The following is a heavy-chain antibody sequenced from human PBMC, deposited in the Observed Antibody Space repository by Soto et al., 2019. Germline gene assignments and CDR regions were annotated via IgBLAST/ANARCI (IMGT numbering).Heavy chain of an antibody. J-gene: IGHJ4*02. CDR1: GFTFINAW. D-gene: IGHD3-22*01. Sequence: PGGSLRLSCGASGFTFINAWMNWVRQAPGKGLEWLGRIKSKSDGGTIDYTAPVKGRFTISRDDARNMVYLQMNSLRTEDTAVYYCAADRAYYDIWWGQGTLVTVSS. CDR3: AADRAYYDIW. V-gene: IGHV3-15*01. CDR2: IKSKSDGGTI.